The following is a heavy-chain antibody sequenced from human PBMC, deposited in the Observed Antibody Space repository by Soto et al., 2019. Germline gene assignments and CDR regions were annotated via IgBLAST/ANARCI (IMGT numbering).Heavy chain of an antibody. CDR2: ISYDGSNK. CDR1: GFTFSSYG. J-gene: IGHJ6*02. D-gene: IGHD3-3*01. Sequence: QLGWSLRLSCAASGFTFSSYGMHWVRQAPGKGLEWVAVISYDGSNKYYADSVKGRFTISRDNSKNTLYLQMNSLRAEDTAVYYCAKDLSDTSQTWSGFPHQNYYYYGMDVWGQGTTVTVSS. V-gene: IGHV3-30*18. CDR3: AKDLSDTSQTWSGFPHQNYYYYGMDV.